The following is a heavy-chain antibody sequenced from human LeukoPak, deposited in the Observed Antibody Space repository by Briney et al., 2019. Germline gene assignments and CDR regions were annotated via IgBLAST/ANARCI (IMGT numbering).Heavy chain of an antibody. J-gene: IGHJ4*02. Sequence: GGSLRLSCAASGFTFSSYAMSWVRQAPGKGLECVSAISGSGGSTYYADSVKGRFTISRDNSKNTLYLQMNSLRAEDTAVYYCAKFGAYCGGDCYYYFDYWGQGTLVTVSS. V-gene: IGHV3-23*01. D-gene: IGHD2-21*02. CDR1: GFTFSSYA. CDR2: ISGSGGST. CDR3: AKFGAYCGGDCYYYFDY.